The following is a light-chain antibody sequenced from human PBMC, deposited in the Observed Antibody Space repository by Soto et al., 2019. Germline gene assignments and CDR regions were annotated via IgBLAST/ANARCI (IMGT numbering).Light chain of an antibody. CDR1: QSVSSSY. V-gene: IGKV3-20*01. CDR2: GAS. CDR3: QQYGSSPPWT. Sequence: EIVLTHSPGTLSLSPVERATLSCSPSQSVSSSYLAWYQQKPGQAPRLLIYGASSRATGIPDRFSGSVSGTGFTLTISRLEPEDFAVYYCQQYGSSPPWTFGQGTKVDIK. J-gene: IGKJ1*01.